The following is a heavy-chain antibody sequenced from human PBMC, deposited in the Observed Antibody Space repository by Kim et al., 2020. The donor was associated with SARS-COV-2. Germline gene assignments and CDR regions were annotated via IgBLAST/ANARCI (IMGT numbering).Heavy chain of an antibody. V-gene: IGHV4-61*01. D-gene: IGHD6-6*01. J-gene: IGHJ2*01. CDR1: GGSVSSGSCY. CDR2: IYYSGST. Sequence: SETLSLTCTVSGGSVSSGSCYWRWIRQSPGKGLEWIGYIYYSGSTNYNPSLKSRVTISVDTSKNQFSLKLSSVTAADTAMYYCARVEQLVAWYFDFWGRGTLVTVSS. CDR3: ARVEQLVAWYFDF.